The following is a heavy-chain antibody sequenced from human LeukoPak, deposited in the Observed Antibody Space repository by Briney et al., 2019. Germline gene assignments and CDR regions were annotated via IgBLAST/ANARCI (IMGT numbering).Heavy chain of an antibody. Sequence: SETLSLTCTVSGGSISSSSYYWGWIRQPPGKGLEWIGNIYCSGRTYYNPSLKSRVTISVDTSKNQFSLKLSSVTATDTAVYYCARGVSMIVVVIHDWYFDLWGRGTLVTVSS. D-gene: IGHD3-22*01. V-gene: IGHV4-39*01. CDR3: ARGVSMIVVVIHDWYFDL. CDR2: IYCSGRT. CDR1: GGSISSSSYY. J-gene: IGHJ2*01.